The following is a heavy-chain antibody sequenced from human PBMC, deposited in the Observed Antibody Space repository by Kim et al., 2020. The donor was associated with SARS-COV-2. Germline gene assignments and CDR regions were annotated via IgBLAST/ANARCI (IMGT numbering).Heavy chain of an antibody. CDR1: GFTFSSYA. CDR3: AREDIVVVPYIDY. Sequence: GGSLRLSCAASGFTFSSYAMHWVRQAPGKGLEWVAVISYDGSNKYYADSVKGRFTISRDNSKNTLYLQMNSLRAEDTAVYYCAREDIVVVPYIDYWGQGTLVTVSS. D-gene: IGHD2-2*01. V-gene: IGHV3-30-3*01. J-gene: IGHJ4*02. CDR2: ISYDGSNK.